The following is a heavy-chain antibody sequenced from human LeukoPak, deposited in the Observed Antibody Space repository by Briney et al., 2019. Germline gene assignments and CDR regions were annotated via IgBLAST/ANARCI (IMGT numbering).Heavy chain of an antibody. D-gene: IGHD2-2*02. CDR1: GTSISNYY. J-gene: IGHJ4*02. Sequence: SETLSLTCTVSGTSISNYYWSWIRQPPGKGLEWIGYIYYSGDTNYNPSLKSRVTMSVDTSKNQFSLKLSSLTAADTAVFYCARGTTRYTTTYYFDYWGQGALVTVSS. CDR2: IYYSGDT. CDR3: ARGTTRYTTTYYFDY. V-gene: IGHV4-59*01.